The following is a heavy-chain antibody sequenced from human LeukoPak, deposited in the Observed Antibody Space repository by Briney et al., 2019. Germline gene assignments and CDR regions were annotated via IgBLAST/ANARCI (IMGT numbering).Heavy chain of an antibody. CDR1: GGSFSGYY. V-gene: IGHV4-34*01. CDR3: ARAHSIRSVVIISRFDY. J-gene: IGHJ4*02. D-gene: IGHD3-3*01. CDR2: INHSGST. Sequence: SETLSLTCAVYGGSFSGYYWSWLRQPPGKGLEWIGEINHSGSTNYNPSLKSRVTISVDTSKNQFSLKLSSVTAADTAVYYCARAHSIRSVVIISRFDYWGQGTLVTVSS.